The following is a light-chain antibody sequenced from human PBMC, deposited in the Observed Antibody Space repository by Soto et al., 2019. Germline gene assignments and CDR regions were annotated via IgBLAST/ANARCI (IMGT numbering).Light chain of an antibody. V-gene: IGLV2-14*03. CDR1: SSEVGGYNY. Sequence: QSALTQPASVSGSPGQSITISCTGTSSEVGGYNYVSWYQQHPGKAPKLMIYDVSDRPSGVSNRFSASKSGNTASLTISGLQAEDEADYYCCSYTSSSTPWVFGTGTKVTV. J-gene: IGLJ1*01. CDR3: CSYTSSSTPWV. CDR2: DVS.